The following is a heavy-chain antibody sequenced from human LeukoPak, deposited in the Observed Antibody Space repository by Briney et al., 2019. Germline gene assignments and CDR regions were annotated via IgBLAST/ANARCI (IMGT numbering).Heavy chain of an antibody. CDR2: ISYDGSNK. J-gene: IGHJ4*02. V-gene: IGHV3-30*18. CDR3: AKDSRDGYNFFDY. D-gene: IGHD5-24*01. CDR1: GFTFSSYG. Sequence: GGSLRLSCAASGFTFSSYGMPWVRQAPGKGLEWVAVISYDGSNKYYADSVKGRFTISRDNSKNTLYLQMNSLRAEDTAVYYCAKDSRDGYNFFDYWGQGTLVTVSS.